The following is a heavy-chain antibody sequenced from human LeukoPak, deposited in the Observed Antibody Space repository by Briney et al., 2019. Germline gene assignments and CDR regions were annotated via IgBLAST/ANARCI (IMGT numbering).Heavy chain of an antibody. V-gene: IGHV4-39*07. CDR2: IYYSGST. CDR3: ATGIYGDYVVGAFDI. D-gene: IGHD4-17*01. J-gene: IGHJ3*02. Sequence: SETLSLTCTVSGGSISSSSYYWGWIRQPPGKGLEWIGSIYYSGSTYYNPSLKSRVTISVDTCKNQFSLKLSSVTAADTAVYYCATGIYGDYVVGAFDIWGQGTMVTVSS. CDR1: GGSISSSSYY.